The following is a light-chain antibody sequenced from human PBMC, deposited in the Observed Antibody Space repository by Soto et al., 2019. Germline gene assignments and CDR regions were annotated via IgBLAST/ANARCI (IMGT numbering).Light chain of an antibody. V-gene: IGKV3-15*01. J-gene: IGKJ2*01. Sequence: EVEMTQSPATVSVSPGXRVTLSCRASQRVSSNVAWYQQKPGQAPRVLIFGASTRATGTPARFSGSGSGTEFTLTISSLQPEDFAVYYCQQYNIWAPYTFGQGTKVDIK. CDR2: GAS. CDR1: QRVSSN. CDR3: QQYNIWAPYT.